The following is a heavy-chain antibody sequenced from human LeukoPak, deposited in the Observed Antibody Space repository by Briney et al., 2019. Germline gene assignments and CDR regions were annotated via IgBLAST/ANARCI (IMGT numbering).Heavy chain of an antibody. J-gene: IGHJ4*02. Sequence: PGGSLRLSCAASGFTVSSNYMSWVRQAPGKGLEWVSVIYSGGSTYYADSVKVRFTISRDNSENTLYLQMNSLRAEDTAVYYCAGPRGYSYGLVYWGQGTLVTVSS. D-gene: IGHD5-18*01. CDR3: AGPRGYSYGLVY. CDR2: IYSGGST. V-gene: IGHV3-53*01. CDR1: GFTVSSNY.